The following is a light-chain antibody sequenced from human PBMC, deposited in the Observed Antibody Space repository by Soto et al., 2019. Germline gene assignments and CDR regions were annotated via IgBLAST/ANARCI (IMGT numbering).Light chain of an antibody. CDR2: DVN. V-gene: IGLV2-14*01. CDR3: SSYTKYNSRL. CDR1: SSDIGANVY. J-gene: IGLJ2*01. Sequence: QSALTQPAAVSGSPGQSITISCTGSSSDIGANVYVSWYQQHPGEAPKVMLYDVNNRPSGVSDRFSGSKSCNTAALTISGLQAEDEADYYCSSYTKYNSRLFGGGTKLTVL.